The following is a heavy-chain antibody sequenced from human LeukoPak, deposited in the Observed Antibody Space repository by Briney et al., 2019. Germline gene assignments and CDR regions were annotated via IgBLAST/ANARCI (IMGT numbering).Heavy chain of an antibody. CDR3: ARGGAARPDF. J-gene: IGHJ4*02. V-gene: IGHV3-7*01. D-gene: IGHD6-6*01. CDR1: GFTFSSYE. CDR2: IKADGGEK. Sequence: PGGSLRLSRAASGFTFSSYEMNWVRQAPGKGLEWVAKIKADGGEKDHVASVKGRFTISRDNAKNSLYLQMNSLRVEDTAVYYCARGGAARPDFWGQGTLVTVSS.